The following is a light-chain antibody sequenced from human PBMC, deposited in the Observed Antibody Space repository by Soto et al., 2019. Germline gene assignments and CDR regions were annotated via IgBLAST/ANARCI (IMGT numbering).Light chain of an antibody. V-gene: IGKV3-20*01. CDR2: GAS. Sequence: EIVLTQSPGTLSLSPGERATLSCRASQSVSSSYLAWYQQKPGQAPRLLIYGASSRATGIPDRFSRSGSGTDFTLTISRLEPEDFAVYYCQQYGSSPGFTFGPGTKVDIK. CDR1: QSVSSSY. CDR3: QQYGSSPGFT. J-gene: IGKJ3*01.